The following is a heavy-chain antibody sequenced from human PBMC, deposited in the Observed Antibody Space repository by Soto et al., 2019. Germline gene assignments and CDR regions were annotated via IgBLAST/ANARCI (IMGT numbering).Heavy chain of an antibody. Sequence: QVQLQESGPGLVKPSQTLSLTCTVSGGSISSGGYYWSWIRQHPGKGLEWIGYIYYSGSTYYNPSLKRRINLSVETSRNQFSLKPSSVTGADTAVYYCAGQYYSGSSGYYCDYWGQGTLVTVSS. V-gene: IGHV4-31*03. CDR1: GGSISSGGYY. D-gene: IGHD3-22*01. CDR2: IYYSGST. J-gene: IGHJ4*02. CDR3: AGQYYSGSSGYYCDY.